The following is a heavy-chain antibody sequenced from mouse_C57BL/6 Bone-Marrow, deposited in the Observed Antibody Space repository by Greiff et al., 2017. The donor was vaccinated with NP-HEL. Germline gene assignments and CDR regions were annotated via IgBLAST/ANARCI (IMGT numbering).Heavy chain of an antibody. CDR1: GFTFSDYG. Sequence: EVQGVESGGGLVQPGGSLKLSCAASGFTFSDYGMAWVRQAPRTGPEWVAFISNLAYSIYYADTVTGRFTISRENAKNTLYLEMSSLRSEDTAMYYCARQGGRWLLRDYAMDYWGQGTSVTVSS. CDR3: ARQGGRWLLRDYAMDY. CDR2: ISNLAYSI. J-gene: IGHJ4*01. V-gene: IGHV5-15*01. D-gene: IGHD2-3*01.